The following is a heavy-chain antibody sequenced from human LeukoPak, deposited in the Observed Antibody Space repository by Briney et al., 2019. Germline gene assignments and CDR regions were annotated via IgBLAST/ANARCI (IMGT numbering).Heavy chain of an antibody. D-gene: IGHD2-2*01. V-gene: IGHV2-5*01. CDR1: GFSLSTSGVG. Sequence: SGPTLVNPTQTLTLTCTFSGFSLSTSGVGVGWIRQPPGKALEWLALIYWNDDKRYGPSLKSRLTITKDTSKNQLVLTMTNMDPVDTATYYCAHKYPTRDYFDYWGQGTLVTVSS. CDR2: IYWNDDK. J-gene: IGHJ4*02. CDR3: AHKYPTRDYFDY.